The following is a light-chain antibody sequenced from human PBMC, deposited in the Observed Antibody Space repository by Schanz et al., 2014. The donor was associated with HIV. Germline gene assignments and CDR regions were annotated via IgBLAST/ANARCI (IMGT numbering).Light chain of an antibody. Sequence: QSVLTQPPSVSGAPGQRVTVSCTGNSSNIGAGYDVHWYQQLPGTAPKLLIYANSNRPSGVPDRFSASKSGTSASLAITGLQAEDEAEYYCQSYDSSLSGYVFGTGTKLTVL. J-gene: IGLJ1*01. V-gene: IGLV1-40*01. CDR3: QSYDSSLSGYV. CDR1: SSNIGAGYD. CDR2: ANS.